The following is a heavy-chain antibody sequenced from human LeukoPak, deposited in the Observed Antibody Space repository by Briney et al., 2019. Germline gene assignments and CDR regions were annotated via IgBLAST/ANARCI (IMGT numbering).Heavy chain of an antibody. Sequence: PGGSLRLSRAASEFTFSTYSMNWVRQAPGKGLEWVSYISSSSSSIYYADSVKGRFTISRDNAKNSLYLQMNSLRAEDTAVYYCARDRGRPDAFDIWGQGTMVTVSS. J-gene: IGHJ3*02. D-gene: IGHD3-16*01. CDR2: ISSSSSSI. CDR3: ARDRGRPDAFDI. V-gene: IGHV3-48*04. CDR1: EFTFSTYS.